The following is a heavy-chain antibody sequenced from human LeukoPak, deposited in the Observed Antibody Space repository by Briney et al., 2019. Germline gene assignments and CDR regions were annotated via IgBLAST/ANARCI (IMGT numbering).Heavy chain of an antibody. J-gene: IGHJ4*02. Sequence: SETLSLTCAVSGGSISSGGYSWSWIRQPPGKGLEWIGYIYHSWSTYYNPSLKSRVTISVDRSKNQFSLKLSSVTAADTAVYYCATGGRYYYDSSGYFRYWGQGTLVTVSS. D-gene: IGHD3-22*01. V-gene: IGHV4-30-2*01. CDR3: ATGGRYYYDSSGYFRY. CDR2: IYHSWST. CDR1: GGSISSGGYS.